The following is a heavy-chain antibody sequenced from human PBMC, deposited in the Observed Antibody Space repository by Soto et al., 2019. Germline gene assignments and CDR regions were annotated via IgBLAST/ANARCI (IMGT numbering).Heavy chain of an antibody. CDR1: GFTFSSYG. CDR2: ISYDGSNK. D-gene: IGHD6-13*01. CDR3: AKDLSIAAAGKVGY. Sequence: GGSLRLSCAASGFTFSSYGMHWVRQAPGKGLEWVAVISYDGSNKYYADSVKGRFTISRDNSKNTLYLQMNSLRAEDTAVYYCAKDLSIAAAGKVGYWGQGTLVTVSS. V-gene: IGHV3-30*18. J-gene: IGHJ4*02.